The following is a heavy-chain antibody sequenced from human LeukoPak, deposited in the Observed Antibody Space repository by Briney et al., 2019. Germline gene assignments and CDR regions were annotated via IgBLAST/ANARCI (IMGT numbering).Heavy chain of an antibody. CDR2: ISGSGGNT. D-gene: IGHD1-26*01. V-gene: IGHV3-23*01. Sequence: GGSLTLSCAASGFPYSTYALRSVRQAPGKGLEWVSTISGSGGNTYYADSVKGRFTISRDNSKNTLNLQMNSLRAKATAVYYCAKDEVVGATLDWWGQGTLVTVSS. J-gene: IGHJ4*02. CDR1: GFPYSTYA. CDR3: AKDEVVGATLDW.